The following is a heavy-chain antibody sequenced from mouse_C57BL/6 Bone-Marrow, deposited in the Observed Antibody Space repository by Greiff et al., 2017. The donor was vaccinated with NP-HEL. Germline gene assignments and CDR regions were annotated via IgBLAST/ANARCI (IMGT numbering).Heavy chain of an antibody. D-gene: IGHD4-1*01. CDR1: GFTFSDYG. J-gene: IGHJ1*03. CDR3: ARRLGPRYWYFDV. V-gene: IGHV5-17*01. CDR2: ISSGSSTI. Sequence: EVQRVESGGGLVKPGGSLKLSCAASGFTFSDYGMHWVRQAPEKGLEWVAYISSGSSTIYYADTVKGRFTISRDNAKNTLFLQMTSLRSEDTAMYYCARRLGPRYWYFDVWGTGTTVTVSS.